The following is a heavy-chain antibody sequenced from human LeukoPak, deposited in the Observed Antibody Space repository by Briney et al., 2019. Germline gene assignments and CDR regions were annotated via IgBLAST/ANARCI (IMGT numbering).Heavy chain of an antibody. D-gene: IGHD1-26*01. V-gene: IGHV3-53*05. CDR2: IYSDGVT. J-gene: IGHJ5*02. Sequence: PGGSLRLSCAASGFIVNSYAMSRVRQAPGKGLAWVSLIYSDGVTQYADSVKGRFTISRDNSKNTLYLQMNSLRDEDTAVYFCAGDRAEGETWVEFDPWGQGTLVTVSS. CDR1: GFIVNSYA. CDR3: AGDRAEGETWVEFDP.